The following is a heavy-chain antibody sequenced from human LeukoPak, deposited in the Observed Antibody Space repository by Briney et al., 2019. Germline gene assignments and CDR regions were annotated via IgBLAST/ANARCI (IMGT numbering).Heavy chain of an antibody. CDR1: GFTFSSYA. CDR3: ARVSSSSWWALDY. J-gene: IGHJ4*02. CDR2: INTDGSST. V-gene: IGHV3-74*01. Sequence: GGSLRLSCAASGFTFSSYAMSWVRQAPGKGLVWVSRINTDGSSTSYADSMKGRFTISRDNAKNTLYLQMNSLRAEDTAVYYCARVSSSSWWALDYWGQGTLVTVSS. D-gene: IGHD6-13*01.